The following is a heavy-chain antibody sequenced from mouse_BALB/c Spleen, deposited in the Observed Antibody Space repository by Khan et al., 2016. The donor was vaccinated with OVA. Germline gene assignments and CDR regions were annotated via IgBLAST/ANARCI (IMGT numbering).Heavy chain of an antibody. CDR2: TYPGGGYT. V-gene: IGHV1-63*02. D-gene: IGHD3-1*01. CDR3: PRREAARATWDYFDC. CDR1: GYTFTNYW. Sequence: VQLQQSGAELVRPGTSVKMSCKAAGYTFTNYWIGWVKQRPGHGLEWIGDTYPGGGYTNYNEKFKGKATLTADTSSSTAYMQLSGLPSEDSAIYYCPRREAARATWDYFDCWGQGTTLTVSS. J-gene: IGHJ2*01.